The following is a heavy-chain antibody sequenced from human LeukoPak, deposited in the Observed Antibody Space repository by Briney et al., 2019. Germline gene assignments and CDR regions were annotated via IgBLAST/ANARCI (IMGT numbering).Heavy chain of an antibody. CDR1: GGSISSYY. D-gene: IGHD2-15*01. J-gene: IGHJ3*01. CDR3: ARQKCSGAGCYLDAFDV. CDR2: ISYSGST. Sequence: SETLSLTCTVSGGSISSYYWSWIRQPPGKGLNWIGYISYSGSTNYNPSLNSRVTISVDTSKNQFSLKLSSVTAADTAVYYCARQKCSGAGCYLDAFDVWGQGTMVTISS. V-gene: IGHV4-59*01.